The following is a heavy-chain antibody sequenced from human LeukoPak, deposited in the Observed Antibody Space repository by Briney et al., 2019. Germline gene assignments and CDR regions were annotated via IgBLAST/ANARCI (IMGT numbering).Heavy chain of an antibody. CDR2: IYASGST. D-gene: IGHD3-22*01. Sequence: PSETLSLTCAVSGGSISSYYWSWIRQPAGKGLEWIWRIYASGSTNYNPSLKSRVTMSVDTSKNQFSLKLSSVTAADTAVYYCARHRYYYDSSSYYTFDYWGQGTLVTVSS. CDR3: ARHRYYYDSSSYYTFDY. J-gene: IGHJ4*02. CDR1: GGSISSYY. V-gene: IGHV4-4*07.